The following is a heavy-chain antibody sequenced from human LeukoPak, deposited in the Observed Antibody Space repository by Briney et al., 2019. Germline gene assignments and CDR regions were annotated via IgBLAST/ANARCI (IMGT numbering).Heavy chain of an antibody. D-gene: IGHD6-13*01. CDR3: ARDSGSSWGLSGMDV. CDR2: IIPIFGTA. CDR1: GDTFISYT. V-gene: IGHV1-69*06. J-gene: IGHJ6*04. Sequence: SVKVSCKASGDTFISYTINWVRQAPGQGLEWMGGIIPIFGTANYAQKFQGRVTITADKSTSTAFMELSSLRSEDTAVYYCARDSGSSWGLSGMDVWGKGTTVTVSS.